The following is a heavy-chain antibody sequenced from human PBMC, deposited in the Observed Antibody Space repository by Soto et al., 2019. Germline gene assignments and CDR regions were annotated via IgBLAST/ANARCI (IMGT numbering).Heavy chain of an antibody. CDR2: ISAYNGNT. V-gene: IGHV1-18*01. Sequence: SSVKVSCKASGYTFTSYGISWVRQAPGQGLEWMGWISAYNGNTNYAQKLQGRVTMTTDTSTSTAYMELRSLRSDDTAVYYCARGWAGYSGYDFPLYYYYGMDVWGQGTTVTVSS. CDR3: ARGWAGYSGYDFPLYYYYGMDV. CDR1: GYTFTSYG. J-gene: IGHJ6*02. D-gene: IGHD5-12*01.